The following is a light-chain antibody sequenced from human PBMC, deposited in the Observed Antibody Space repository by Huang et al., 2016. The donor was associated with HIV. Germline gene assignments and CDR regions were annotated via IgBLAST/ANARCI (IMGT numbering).Light chain of an antibody. CDR2: GAS. V-gene: IGKV3-15*01. Sequence: EIVMTQSPATLSVSPGERATLSCRASQSVGSNLAWYQQKPGQAPRLLIYGASTRATGIPARFSGRGSGTEFTLTISSLQSEDFAVYYCQQYNNWPPYTFGQGTKLEIK. CDR1: QSVGSN. CDR3: QQYNNWPPYT. J-gene: IGKJ2*01.